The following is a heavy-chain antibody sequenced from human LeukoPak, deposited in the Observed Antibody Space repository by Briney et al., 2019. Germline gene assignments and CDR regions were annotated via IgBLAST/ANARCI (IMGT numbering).Heavy chain of an antibody. J-gene: IGHJ4*02. CDR1: KGAVRGNC. CDR2: VNHSGST. V-gene: IGHV4-34*01. D-gene: IGHD3-10*01. CDR3: AKYSGSWSYSLRH. Sequence: SQTLSLTYNSWKGAVRGNCLGWGRHPPGKRKKWIGEVNHSGSTNYNPSLKSRVTISVDTSKNQFSLKLSSVTAADTAVYYCAKYSGSWSYSLRHWGQGTLVTVSS.